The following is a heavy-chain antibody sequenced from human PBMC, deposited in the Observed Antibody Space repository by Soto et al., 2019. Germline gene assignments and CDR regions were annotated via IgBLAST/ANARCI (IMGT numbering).Heavy chain of an antibody. Sequence: PGGSLRLSCAASGFTFSSYGVHWVRQAPGKGLEWVAVISYDGSNKYYADSVKGRFTISRDNSKNTLYLQVNSLRADDTAAYYCAKQGLPHHNWFDPWGQGTLVTVSS. CDR2: ISYDGSNK. V-gene: IGHV3-30*18. CDR3: AKQGLPHHNWFDP. CDR1: GFTFSSYG. J-gene: IGHJ5*02. D-gene: IGHD2-15*01.